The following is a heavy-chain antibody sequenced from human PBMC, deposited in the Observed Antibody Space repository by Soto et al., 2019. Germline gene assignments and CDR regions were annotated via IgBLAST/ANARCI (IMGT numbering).Heavy chain of an antibody. Sequence: EVQLVESGGGLVQPGGSLGLSCAASGFTFSSYAMHWVRQAPGKGLEYVSAISSNEGSIYYANSVKGRFTISRDNSKNTLYLQMGSLRTEDMAVYYCARGGLYIAVAGRTFDYWGQGTLVTVSS. CDR1: GFTFSSYA. D-gene: IGHD6-19*01. CDR2: ISSNEGSI. CDR3: ARGGLYIAVAGRTFDY. J-gene: IGHJ4*02. V-gene: IGHV3-64*01.